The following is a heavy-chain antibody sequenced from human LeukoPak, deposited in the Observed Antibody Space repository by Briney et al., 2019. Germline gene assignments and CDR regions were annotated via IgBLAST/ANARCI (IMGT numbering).Heavy chain of an antibody. J-gene: IGHJ4*02. CDR2: IYYSGST. Sequence: SETLSPTRTVSGGSLSSYYWSWIRQRPGKGVGWSGYIYYSGSTNYNPSLKSRVTISVDTSKNQFSLKLSSVTAADTAVYYCARGIGDGYNHPFDYWGQGTLVTVSS. CDR1: GGSLSSYY. D-gene: IGHD5-24*01. CDR3: ARGIGDGYNHPFDY. V-gene: IGHV4-59*01.